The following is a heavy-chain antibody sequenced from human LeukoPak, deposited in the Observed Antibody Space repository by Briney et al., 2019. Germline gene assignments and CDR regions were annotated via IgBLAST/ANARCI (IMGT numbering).Heavy chain of an antibody. CDR1: GGTFSSYA. CDR2: ISAYNGNT. D-gene: IGHD5-18*01. CDR3: ARDTDSYVDY. Sequence: ASVKVSCKASGGTFSSYAISWVRQAPGQGLEWMGWISAYNGNTNYAQKLQGRVTMTTDTSTSTAYMELRSLRSDDTAVYYCARDTDSYVDYWGQGTLVTVSS. V-gene: IGHV1-18*01. J-gene: IGHJ4*02.